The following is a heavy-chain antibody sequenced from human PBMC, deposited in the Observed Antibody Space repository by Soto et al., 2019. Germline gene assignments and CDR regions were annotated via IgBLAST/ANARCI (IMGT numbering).Heavy chain of an antibody. CDR3: ARDTLGVGLLGDY. J-gene: IGHJ4*02. V-gene: IGHV4-31*03. D-gene: IGHD3-10*01. CDR1: GGSISSGGYY. CDR2: IYYSGST. Sequence: PSETLSLTCTVSGGSISSGGYYWSWIRQHQGKGLEWIGYIYYSGSTYYNPSLKSRVTISVDTSKNQFSLKLSSVTAADTAVYYCARDTLGVGLLGDYWGQGTLVTVSS.